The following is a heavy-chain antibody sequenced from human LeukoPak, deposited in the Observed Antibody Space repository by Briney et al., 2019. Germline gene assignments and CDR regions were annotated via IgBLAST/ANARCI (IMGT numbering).Heavy chain of an antibody. CDR3: ARDHHIYGGYGGFDY. V-gene: IGHV3-21*01. J-gene: IGHJ4*02. CDR2: ITASSTAI. Sequence: GGSLRLSCAASGFTFNTYTMNWVRQAPGKGLEWVSSITASSTAIYSADSVKGRFTISRDNAKNTLYLQMNSLRAEDTAVYYCARDHHIYGGYGGFDYWGQGTLVTVSS. D-gene: IGHD5-12*01. CDR1: GFTFNTYT.